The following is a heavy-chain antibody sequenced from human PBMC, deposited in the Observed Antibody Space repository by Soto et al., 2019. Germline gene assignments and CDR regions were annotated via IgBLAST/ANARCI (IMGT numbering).Heavy chain of an antibody. CDR1: GFTFSSYW. J-gene: IGHJ6*02. Sequence: PGGSLRLSCAASGFTFSSYWMHWVRQAPGKGLVWVSRINSDGSSTSYADSVKGRFTISRDNAKNTLYLQMNSLRAEDTAVYYCARSFYEQQLVLQMGKYGMDVWGQGTTVTVSS. V-gene: IGHV3-74*01. D-gene: IGHD6-13*01. CDR2: INSDGSST. CDR3: ARSFYEQQLVLQMGKYGMDV.